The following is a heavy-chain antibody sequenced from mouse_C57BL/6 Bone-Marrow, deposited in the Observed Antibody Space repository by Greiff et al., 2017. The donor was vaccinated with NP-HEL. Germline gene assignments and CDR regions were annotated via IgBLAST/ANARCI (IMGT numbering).Heavy chain of an antibody. V-gene: IGHV5-17*01. CDR1: GFTFSDYG. CDR2: ISSGSSTI. CDR3: ARGTTVPVPYWYFDV. Sequence: EVKLVESGGGLVKPGGSLKLSCAASGFTFSDYGMHWVRQAPEKGLEWVAYISSGSSTIYYADTVKGRFTISRDNAKNTLFLQMTSLRSEDTAMYYCARGTTVPVPYWYFDVWGTGTTVTVSS. J-gene: IGHJ1*03. D-gene: IGHD1-1*01.